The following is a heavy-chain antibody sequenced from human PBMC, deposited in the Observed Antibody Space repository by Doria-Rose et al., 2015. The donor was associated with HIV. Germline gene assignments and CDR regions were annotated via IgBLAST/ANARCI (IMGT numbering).Heavy chain of an antibody. CDR1: GVSLSSPGMG. J-gene: IGHJ4*02. D-gene: IGHD6-13*01. V-gene: IGHV2-26*01. CDR3: ARIKSSRWYHKYYFDF. CDR2: ILSDDEG. Sequence: QITLKESGPALVKPTETLTLTCTVSGVSLSSPGMGVSWIRQPPGKALEWLANILSDDEGSYKTSLKSRLTISRGTSKSQVVLTMTDMDPVDTATYYCARIKSSRWYHKYYFDFWGQGTLVIVSA.